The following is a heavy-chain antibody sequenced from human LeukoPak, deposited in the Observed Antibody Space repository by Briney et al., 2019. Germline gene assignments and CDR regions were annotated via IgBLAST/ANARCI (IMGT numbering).Heavy chain of an antibody. J-gene: IGHJ6*03. CDR3: ARSPYMDV. V-gene: IGHV4-59*11. CDR2: IYYSGST. Sequence: SGTLSLTCTVSGGSISSHYWSWIRQPPGKGLEWIGYIYYSGSTNYNPSLKSRVTKSVDTSKNQFSLKLSSVTAADTAVYYCARSPYMDVWGKGTTVTVSS. CDR1: GGSISSHY.